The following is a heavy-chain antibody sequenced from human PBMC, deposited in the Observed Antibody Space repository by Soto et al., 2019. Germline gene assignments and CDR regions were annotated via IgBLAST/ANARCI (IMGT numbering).Heavy chain of an antibody. Sequence: ASVKVSCKASGGSFSSYAISWVRQAPGQGLEWMGWISAYNGNTNYAQKLQGRVTMTTDTSTSTAYMELRSLRSDDTAVYYCARENWSDYWGQGTLVTAPQ. CDR2: ISAYNGNT. D-gene: IGHD1-1*01. CDR1: GGSFSSYA. J-gene: IGHJ4*02. V-gene: IGHV1-18*01. CDR3: ARENWSDY.